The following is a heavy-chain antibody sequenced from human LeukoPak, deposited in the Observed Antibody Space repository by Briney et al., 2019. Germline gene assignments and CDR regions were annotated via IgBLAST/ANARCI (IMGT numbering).Heavy chain of an antibody. J-gene: IGHJ4*02. V-gene: IGHV1-18*01. CDR1: GYTFATYS. CDR3: ARGHSSGRDYYFDT. D-gene: IGHD6-19*01. CDR2: ISGYSGST. Sequence: ASVKVSCKTSGYTFATYSINWVRQAPGQGLEWMGWISGYSGSTNYAQKLQGRVTMTTDTSTTTAYMELRSLKSDDTAVYYCARGHSSGRDYYFDTWGQGTLVTVSS.